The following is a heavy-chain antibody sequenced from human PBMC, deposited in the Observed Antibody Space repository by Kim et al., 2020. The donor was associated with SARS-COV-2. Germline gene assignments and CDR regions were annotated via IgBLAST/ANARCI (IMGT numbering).Heavy chain of an antibody. Sequence: GGSLRLSCAASGFTFSNYAMSWVRQAPGKGLECVSVIYSGGDSTFHADSVKGRFTISRDNSTNTLSLQMNSLRAEDTAVYYCAKDHEQHTDALAIWGQGKMVTVSS. J-gene: IGHJ3*02. CDR3: AKDHEQHTDALAI. V-gene: IGHV3-23*03. D-gene: IGHD6-13*01. CDR1: GFTFSNYA. CDR2: IYSGGDST.